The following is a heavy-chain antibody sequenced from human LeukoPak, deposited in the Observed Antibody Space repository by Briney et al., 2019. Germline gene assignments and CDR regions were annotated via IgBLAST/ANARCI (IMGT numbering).Heavy chain of an antibody. Sequence: SETLSLTCAVYGGSFSGYYWSWIRQPAGKGLEWIGRIYTSGSTNYNPSLKSRVTISVDTSKNQFSLKLSSVTAADTAVYYCARVSVAGIDYWGQGTLVTVSS. D-gene: IGHD6-19*01. CDR2: IYTSGST. CDR3: ARVSVAGIDY. J-gene: IGHJ4*02. CDR1: GGSFSGYY. V-gene: IGHV4-59*10.